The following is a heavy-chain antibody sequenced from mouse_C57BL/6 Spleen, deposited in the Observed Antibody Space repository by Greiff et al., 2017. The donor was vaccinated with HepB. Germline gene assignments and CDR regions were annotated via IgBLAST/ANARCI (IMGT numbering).Heavy chain of an antibody. CDR3: ARDWDYDYGDYAMDY. CDR1: GYSITSGYY. D-gene: IGHD2-4*01. CDR2: ISYDGSN. J-gene: IGHJ4*01. Sequence: DVQLQESGPGLVKPSQSLSLTCSVTGYSITSGYYWNWIRQFPGNKLEWMGYISYDGSNNYNPSLKNRISITRDTSKNQFFLKLNSVTTEDTATYYCARDWDYDYGDYAMDYWGQGTSVTVSS. V-gene: IGHV3-6*01.